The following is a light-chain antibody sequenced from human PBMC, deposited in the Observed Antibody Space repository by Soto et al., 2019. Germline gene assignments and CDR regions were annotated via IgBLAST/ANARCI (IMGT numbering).Light chain of an antibody. CDR2: SNN. CDR1: SSNIGSNT. J-gene: IGLJ1*01. V-gene: IGLV1-44*01. Sequence: QSMLTQPPSASVTPGQRVTISCSGSSSNIGSNTVNWYQQLPGTAPKLLIYSNNQRPSGVPDRFSGSKSGTSASLAISGLQSEDEADYYCAAWDDSLNGHYVFGTGTKLTVL. CDR3: AAWDDSLNGHYV.